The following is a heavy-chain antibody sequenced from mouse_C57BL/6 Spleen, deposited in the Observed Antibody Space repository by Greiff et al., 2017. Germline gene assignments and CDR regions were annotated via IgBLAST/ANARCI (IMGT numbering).Heavy chain of an antibody. CDR1: GYTFTSYW. CDR3: ARPGANWDWYFDV. D-gene: IGHD4-1*01. V-gene: IGHV1-69*01. CDR2: IDPSDSYT. J-gene: IGHJ1*03. Sequence: QVHVKQPGAELVMPGASVKLSCKASGYTFTSYWMHWVKQRPGQGLEWIGEIDPSDSYTNYNQKFKGKSTLTVDKSSSTAYMQLSSLTSEDSAVYYCARPGANWDWYFDVWGTGTTVTVSS.